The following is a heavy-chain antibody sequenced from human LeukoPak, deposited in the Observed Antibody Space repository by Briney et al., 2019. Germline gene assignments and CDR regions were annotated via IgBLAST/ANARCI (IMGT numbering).Heavy chain of an antibody. V-gene: IGHV3-20*04. J-gene: IGHJ6*03. CDR2: VNWNGGNI. CDR3: ARVSLYREYYYYYMDV. Sequence: GGSLRLSCAASGFTFSSYEMNWVRQAPGKGLEWISGVNWNGGNIGYAGSVKGRFTISRDNGKSSLYLQLNSLRAEDTALYYCARVSLYREYYYYYMDVWGKGTTVTVSS. CDR1: GFTFSSYE. D-gene: IGHD1-1*01.